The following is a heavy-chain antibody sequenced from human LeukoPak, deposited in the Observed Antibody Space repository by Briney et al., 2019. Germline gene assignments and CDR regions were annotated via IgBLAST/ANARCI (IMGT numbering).Heavy chain of an antibody. V-gene: IGHV3-74*01. CDR1: GFTFSSYW. D-gene: IGHD3/OR15-3a*01. Sequence: GGSLRLSCAASGFTFSSYWMHWVRQAPGRGLVWVSHISRDGSVTNYADSVKGRFTISRDNAKNTLYLQMNSLRAEDTAVYYCAGLDFGQDYWGQGTLVTVSS. CDR2: ISRDGSVT. J-gene: IGHJ4*02. CDR3: AGLDFGQDY.